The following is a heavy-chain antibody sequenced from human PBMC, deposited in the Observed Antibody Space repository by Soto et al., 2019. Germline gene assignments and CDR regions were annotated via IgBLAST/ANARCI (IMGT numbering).Heavy chain of an antibody. J-gene: IGHJ4*02. CDR3: ASYPEGYCNSTACPFDY. Sequence: ASVKVSCKASGYTFNTYGIKWVRQAPGQGLEWMGWISAYDGNTQYAQKLQARVTLTIDTSTSTAYMELRSLRSDDTAVYYCASYPEGYCNSTACPFDYWGQGTLVTVSS. V-gene: IGHV1-18*04. D-gene: IGHD2-2*01. CDR1: GYTFNTYG. CDR2: ISAYDGNT.